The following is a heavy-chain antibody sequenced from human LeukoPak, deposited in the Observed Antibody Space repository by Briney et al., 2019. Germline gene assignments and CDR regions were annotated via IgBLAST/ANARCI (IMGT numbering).Heavy chain of an antibody. D-gene: IGHD3-3*01. CDR3: ARAYDFWSGYYFDP. Sequence: SETLSLTCTVSGGSISSGSYYWSWIQQPAGKGLEWIGRIYTSGSTNYNPSLKSRVTISVDTSKNQFSLKLSSVTAADTAVYYCARAYDFWSGYYFDPWGQGTLVTVSS. CDR1: GGSISSGSYY. V-gene: IGHV4-61*02. J-gene: IGHJ5*02. CDR2: IYTSGST.